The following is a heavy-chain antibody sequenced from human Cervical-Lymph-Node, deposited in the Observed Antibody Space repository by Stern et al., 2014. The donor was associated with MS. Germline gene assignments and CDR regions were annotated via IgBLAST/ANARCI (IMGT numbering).Heavy chain of an antibody. Sequence: QITLKESGPVLVKPTETLTLTCTVSGFSLSNARMGVSWIRQPPGKALEWLGHIFSNDEKSYSTSLKSRLPISKDTSKSQVVLTMTNMDPVDTATYYCARIPPGYSVAWDWYFDLWGRGTLVTVSS. J-gene: IGHJ2*01. CDR2: IFSNDEK. V-gene: IGHV2-26*01. D-gene: IGHD6-13*01. CDR1: GFSLSNARMG. CDR3: ARIPPGYSVAWDWYFDL.